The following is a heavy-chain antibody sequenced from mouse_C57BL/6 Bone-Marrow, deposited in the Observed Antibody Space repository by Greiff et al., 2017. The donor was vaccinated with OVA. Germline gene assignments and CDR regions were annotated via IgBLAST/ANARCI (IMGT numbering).Heavy chain of an antibody. CDR1: GYAFSSSW. Sequence: QVQLQQSGPELVKPGASVKISCKASGYAFSSSWMNWVKQRPGKGLEWIGRIYPGDGDTNYNGKFKGKATLTADKSSSTAYMQLSSLTSEDSAVYFCASLRTYWYFDVWGTGTTVTVSS. V-gene: IGHV1-82*01. CDR3: ASLRTYWYFDV. CDR2: IYPGDGDT. J-gene: IGHJ1*03.